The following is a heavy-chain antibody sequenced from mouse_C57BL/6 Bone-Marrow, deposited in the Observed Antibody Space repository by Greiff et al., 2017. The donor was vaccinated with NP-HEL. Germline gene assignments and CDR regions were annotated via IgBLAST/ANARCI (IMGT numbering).Heavy chain of an antibody. V-gene: IGHV3-6*01. D-gene: IGHD1-1*01. CDR1: GYSITSGYY. CDR3: ASGGTLGY. CDR2: ISYDGSN. Sequence: VQLKESGPGLVKPSQSLSLTCSVTGYSITSGYYWNWIRQFPGNKLEWMGYISYDGSNNYNPALKNRISITRDTSKNQFFLKLNSVTTEDTATYYCASGGTLGYWGQGTTLTVSS. J-gene: IGHJ2*01.